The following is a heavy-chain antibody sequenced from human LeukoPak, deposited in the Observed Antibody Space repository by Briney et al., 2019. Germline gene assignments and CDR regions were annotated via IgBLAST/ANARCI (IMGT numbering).Heavy chain of an antibody. V-gene: IGHV3-48*03. Sequence: GGSLRLSCAASGFIFTPYEMNWVRQAPGKGLEWVSYISSTGITTYYADSVKGRFTISRDNAKNSLFLQMSSLRAEDTAVYYCARDGSGVRGADKTYYYYYMDVWGKETTVTVSS. D-gene: IGHD3-10*01. CDR1: GFIFTPYE. CDR3: ARDGSGVRGADKTYYYYYMDV. J-gene: IGHJ6*03. CDR2: ISSTGITT.